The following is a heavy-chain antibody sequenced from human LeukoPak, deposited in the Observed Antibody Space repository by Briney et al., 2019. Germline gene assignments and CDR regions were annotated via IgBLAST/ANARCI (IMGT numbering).Heavy chain of an antibody. CDR2: IYYSGST. V-gene: IGHV4-59*01. J-gene: IGHJ6*03. Sequence: PSETQSLTCTVSGGSISSYYWSWIRQPPGKGLEWIRYIYYSGSTNYNPSLKSRVTISVDTSKNQFSLKLSSVTAADTAVYYCARVLRTVDCSGGSCYSDYYYYMDVWGKGTTVTVSS. CDR1: GGSISSYY. CDR3: ARVLRTVDCSGGSCYSDYYYYMDV. D-gene: IGHD2-15*01.